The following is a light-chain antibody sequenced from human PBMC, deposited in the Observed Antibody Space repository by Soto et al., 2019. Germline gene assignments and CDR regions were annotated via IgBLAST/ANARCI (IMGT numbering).Light chain of an antibody. J-gene: IGKJ3*01. V-gene: IGKV3-20*01. Sequence: EVVLTQSPGTLSLSPGDRATLSCRASQSVSSGYLAWYQQKPGQVPRLLIHAGSSRATGIPDRFSGSGSGTDFNLTIPRLEPEDSAVYYFPQWGLPPFTFGPGTKVDIK. CDR3: PQWGLPPFT. CDR1: QSVSSGY. CDR2: AGS.